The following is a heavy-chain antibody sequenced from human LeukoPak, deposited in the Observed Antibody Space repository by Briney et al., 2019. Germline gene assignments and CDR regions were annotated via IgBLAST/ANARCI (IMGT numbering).Heavy chain of an antibody. Sequence: ASVNVSCKASGYTFTSYDINWVRQATGQGLEWMGWMNPNSGNTGYAQKFQGRVTMTRNTSISIAYMELSSLRSDDTAVYYCARATGKDILTGRKLDNWGQGTLVTVSS. J-gene: IGHJ4*02. CDR3: ARATGKDILTGRKLDN. CDR2: MNPNSGNT. CDR1: GYTFTSYD. V-gene: IGHV1-8*01. D-gene: IGHD3-9*01.